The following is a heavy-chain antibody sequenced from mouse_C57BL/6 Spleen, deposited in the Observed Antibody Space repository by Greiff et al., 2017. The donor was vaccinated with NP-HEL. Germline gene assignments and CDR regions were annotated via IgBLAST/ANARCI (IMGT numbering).Heavy chain of an antibody. CDR2: IHPNSGST. Sequence: VQLQQPGAELVKPGASVKLSCKASGYTFTSYWMHWVKQRPGQGLEWIGMIHPNSGSTNYNEKFKSKATLTVDKSSSTAYMQLSSLTSEDSAVYYCARSGSSDQAWFAYWGQGTLVTVSA. V-gene: IGHV1-64*01. CDR1: GYTFTSYW. CDR3: ARSGSSDQAWFAY. J-gene: IGHJ3*01. D-gene: IGHD3-2*02.